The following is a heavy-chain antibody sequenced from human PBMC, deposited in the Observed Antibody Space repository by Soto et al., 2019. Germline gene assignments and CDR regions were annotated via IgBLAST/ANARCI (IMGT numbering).Heavy chain of an antibody. J-gene: IGHJ3*01. V-gene: IGHV3-48*01. CDR2: ISSRSTTM. D-gene: IGHD1-1*01. CDR3: ASYNWNDVKAFDF. Sequence: GGSLRLSCAASGFTFITYSMNWVRQAPGKGLEWVSYISSRSTTMYYADSVRGRFTISRDNAKNSLYLQMSSLRAEDTAMYYCASYNWNDVKAFDFWGQGTMVTVS. CDR1: GFTFITYS.